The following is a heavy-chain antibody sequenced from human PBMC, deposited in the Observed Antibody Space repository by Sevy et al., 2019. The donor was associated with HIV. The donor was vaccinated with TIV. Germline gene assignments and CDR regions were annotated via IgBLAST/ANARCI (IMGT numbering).Heavy chain of an antibody. CDR2: IRSKAYGGTT. D-gene: IGHD6-13*01. Sequence: GGSLRLSCTASGFTFGDYAMSWFRQAPGKGLEWVGFIRSKAYGGTTEYAASVKGRFTISRDDSKSIAYLQMNSLKTEDTAVYYCTRDYGYSSSWYLVAGQTGYYYYMDVWGKGTTVTVSS. V-gene: IGHV3-49*03. CDR3: TRDYGYSSSWYLVAGQTGYYYYMDV. J-gene: IGHJ6*03. CDR1: GFTFGDYA.